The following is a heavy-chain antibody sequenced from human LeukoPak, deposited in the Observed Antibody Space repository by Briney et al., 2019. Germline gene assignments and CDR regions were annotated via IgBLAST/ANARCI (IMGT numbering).Heavy chain of an antibody. CDR3: ARDSRGYYNWFDP. D-gene: IGHD3-22*01. CDR2: INPNTGGT. CDR1: GYTFTGYH. J-gene: IGHJ5*02. V-gene: IGHV1-2*02. Sequence: ASVKVSCKASGYTFTGYHMHWVRQAPGQGLEWMGWINPNTGGTNYAQKFQGRVTMTRDTSISAAYMELSRLTSDDTAVYYCARDSRGYYNWFDPWGQGSVVTVSS.